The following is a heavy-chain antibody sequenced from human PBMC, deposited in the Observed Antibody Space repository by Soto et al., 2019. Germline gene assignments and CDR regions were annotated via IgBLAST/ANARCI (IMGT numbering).Heavy chain of an antibody. D-gene: IGHD6-13*01. J-gene: IGHJ6*02. CDR3: ARDRIAGSKYYYGMDV. Sequence: QVQLVQSGAEVKKPGSSVRVSCKASGGTFSSYAISWVRQAPGQGPEWMGGIIPIFSKENYEQKFHGRGPITAEESTRTAYMELSSLRSEDTAVYYCARDRIAGSKYYYGMDVWGQGTTVTVSS. V-gene: IGHV1-69*01. CDR2: IIPIFSKE. CDR1: GGTFSSYA.